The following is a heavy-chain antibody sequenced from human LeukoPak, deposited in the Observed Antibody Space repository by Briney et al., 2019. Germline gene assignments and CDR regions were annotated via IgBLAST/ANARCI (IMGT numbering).Heavy chain of an antibody. CDR2: ISSTGSMI. D-gene: IGHD5-12*01. CDR1: GFTFSSYE. CDR3: ARGRAGYSGNDYFDY. V-gene: IGHV3-48*03. J-gene: IGHJ4*02. Sequence: GGSLRLSCAASGFTFSSYEMNWVRQAPGKGLEWLSYISSTGSMIYYADSVKGRFTVPRDNAKNSLYLQMNSLRAEDTALYYCARGRAGYSGNDYFDYWGQGTLVTVSS.